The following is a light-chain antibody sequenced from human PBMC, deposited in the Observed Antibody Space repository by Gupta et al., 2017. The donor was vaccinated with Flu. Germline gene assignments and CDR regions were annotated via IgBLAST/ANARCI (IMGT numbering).Light chain of an antibody. Sequence: DIQMTQSPSTLSASVGDRVTITCRASQSIDSYLAWYQQKPGKAPNLLIYRASTLQSGVPSRFSGSGSGTEFTLTISSLQPDDFATYYCQQDNSYSHTFGQGTKVEIK. CDR1: QSIDSY. CDR2: RAS. J-gene: IGKJ2*01. CDR3: QQDNSYSHT. V-gene: IGKV1-5*03.